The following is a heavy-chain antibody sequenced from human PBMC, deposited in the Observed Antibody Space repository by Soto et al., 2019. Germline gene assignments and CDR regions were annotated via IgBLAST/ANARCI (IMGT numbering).Heavy chain of an antibody. J-gene: IGHJ4*02. CDR1: GFTFSSYG. CDR2: IWYDGSNK. V-gene: IGHV3-33*01. CDR3: ARAYITMVRGVEHTGFEY. D-gene: IGHD3-10*01. Sequence: GGSLRLSCAASGFTFSSYGMHWVRQAPGKGLEWVAVIWYDGSNKYYADSVKGRFTISRDNSKNTLYLQMNSLRAEDTAVYYCARAYITMVRGVEHTGFEYWGQGTLVTVSS.